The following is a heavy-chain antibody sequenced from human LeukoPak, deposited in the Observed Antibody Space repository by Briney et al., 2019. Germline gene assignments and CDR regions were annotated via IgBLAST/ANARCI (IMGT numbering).Heavy chain of an antibody. J-gene: IGHJ4*02. CDR1: GGTFSSYA. V-gene: IGHV1-69*04. CDR2: IIPILGIA. Sequence: EASVKVSCKASGGTFSSYAISWVRQAPGQGLEWMGRIIPILGIANYAQKFQGRVTITADKSTSTAYMELSSLRSEDTAVYYCARDAYSGYDLRAYYFDYWGQGTLVTVSS. D-gene: IGHD5-12*01. CDR3: ARDAYSGYDLRAYYFDY.